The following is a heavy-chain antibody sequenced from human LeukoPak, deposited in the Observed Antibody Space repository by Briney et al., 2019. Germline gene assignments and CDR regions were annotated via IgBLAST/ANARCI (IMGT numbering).Heavy chain of an antibody. CDR3: ARGPIVGITETKGYFDY. J-gene: IGHJ4*02. CDR1: GFTFNSYD. D-gene: IGHD1-7*01. CDR2: IGTAADT. Sequence: RGSLRLSCAASGFTFNSYDMHWVRQATGRGLEWVSSIGTAADTYYPGSVKGRFTISRENAKNSLYLQMNSLRAGDTAVYFCARGPIVGITETKGYFDYWGQGILVTVSS. V-gene: IGHV3-13*01.